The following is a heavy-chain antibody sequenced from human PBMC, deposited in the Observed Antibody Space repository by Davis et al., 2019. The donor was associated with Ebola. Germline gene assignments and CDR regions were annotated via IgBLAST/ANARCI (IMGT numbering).Heavy chain of an antibody. D-gene: IGHD6-13*01. CDR3: AKMKRSRWYIAGYYYYGMDV. J-gene: IGHJ6*02. CDR1: GFTFSSYA. Sequence: GGSLRLSCAASGFTFSSYAMSWVRQAPGKGLDWVSAISGSGGSTYYADSVKGRFTISRDNSKNTLYLQMTSLRAVDTAVYYCAKMKRSRWYIAGYYYYGMDVWGQGTTVTVSS. CDR2: ISGSGGST. V-gene: IGHV3-23*01.